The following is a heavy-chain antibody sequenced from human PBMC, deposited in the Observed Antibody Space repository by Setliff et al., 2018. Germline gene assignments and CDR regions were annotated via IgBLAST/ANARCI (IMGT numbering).Heavy chain of an antibody. CDR3: ARSVGDYNFWSGYPYYMDV. CDR1: GGFVSSYY. J-gene: IGHJ6*03. CDR2: IYYSGST. D-gene: IGHD3-3*01. V-gene: IGHV4-59*08. Sequence: PSETLSLTCTISGGFVSSYYWSWIRQPPGKGLEWIGYIYYSGSTNYNPSLKSRVTISLDTSKTQFSLKLSSVTAADTAVYYCARSVGDYNFWSGYPYYMDVWGKGTTVTVSS.